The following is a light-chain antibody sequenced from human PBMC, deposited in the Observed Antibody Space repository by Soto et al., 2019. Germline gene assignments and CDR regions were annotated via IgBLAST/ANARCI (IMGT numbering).Light chain of an antibody. J-gene: IGKJ5*01. Sequence: EVVMTQSPATLSASPGERVILSCRASQNIGSNLAWYQQRPGQAPRLLMYGASTRATETPARFSGGGSGTEVTLTITIMKSEDFAVYWSQQYNNRPLTFGPGTRPEI. CDR3: QQYNNRPLT. V-gene: IGKV3-15*01. CDR2: GAS. CDR1: QNIGSN.